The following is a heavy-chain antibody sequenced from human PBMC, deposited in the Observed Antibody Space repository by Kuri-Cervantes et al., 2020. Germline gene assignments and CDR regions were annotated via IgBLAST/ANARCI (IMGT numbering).Heavy chain of an antibody. D-gene: IGHD6-6*01. Sequence: GGSLRLSCAASGFSFSTYAMNWVRQAPGKGLEWVSGITGSGYNTYYTDSGMGRFTISRDNFKNTLYLQMNSLTAEDTAVYYCARDVRLGGIMDVWGKGTTVTVSS. V-gene: IGHV3-23*01. J-gene: IGHJ6*03. CDR2: ITGSGYNT. CDR1: GFSFSTYA. CDR3: ARDVRLGGIMDV.